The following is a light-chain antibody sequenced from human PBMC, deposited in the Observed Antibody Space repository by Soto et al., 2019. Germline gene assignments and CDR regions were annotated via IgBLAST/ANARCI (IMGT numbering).Light chain of an antibody. J-gene: IGKJ3*01. CDR3: QPYGRSPFT. V-gene: IGKV3-20*01. CDR2: GAS. CDR1: QSVSSNN. Sequence: EIVLTQSPGNLSLSPGERATLSCRASQSVSSNNLAWYQQRPGQAPRVVIYGASTRATGIPERFSGSGSGTDFTLTISRLEPEDFAVYYCQPYGRSPFTFGPGTKVDIK.